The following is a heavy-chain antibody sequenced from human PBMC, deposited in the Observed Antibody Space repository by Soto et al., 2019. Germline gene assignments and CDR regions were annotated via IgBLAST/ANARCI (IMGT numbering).Heavy chain of an antibody. CDR1: EYSFTHKW. CDR2: IYPFDSDI. D-gene: IGHD2-15*01. Sequence: PGESLKISCKGSEYSFTHKWIGWVRQVPGKGLEWMGIIYPFDSDIRYSPSFQGHITISADKSINTAYVQWSTLKTSDTAIYYCVRLRTAPSKDLSYHYFSMDVWGPGTTVTVSS. J-gene: IGHJ6*02. CDR3: VRLRTAPSKDLSYHYFSMDV. V-gene: IGHV5-51*01.